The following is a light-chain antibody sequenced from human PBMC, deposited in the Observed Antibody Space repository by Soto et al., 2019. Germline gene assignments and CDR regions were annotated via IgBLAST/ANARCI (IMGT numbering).Light chain of an antibody. CDR1: GSNIGADYD. CDR3: QSYDSRLGGSWV. J-gene: IGLJ3*02. CDR2: GNT. V-gene: IGLV1-40*01. Sequence: QSVLTQPPSMSGAPGQRVTISCIGSGSNIGADYDVHWYQQLPGTAPKLLIYGNTNRPSGVPDRFSGSKSDTSASLAITGLQAEDEADYYCQSYDSRLGGSWVFGGGTKPTVL.